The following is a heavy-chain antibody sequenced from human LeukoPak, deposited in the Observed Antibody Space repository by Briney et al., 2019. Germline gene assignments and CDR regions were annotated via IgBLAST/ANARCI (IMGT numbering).Heavy chain of an antibody. V-gene: IGHV3-53*01. Sequence: GGSLRLSCAASGFTVSSNYMSWVRQAPGKGLEWVSVIYSGGSTYYADSAKGRFTISRDNSKNTLYLQMNSLRAEDTAVYYCARDRRLDPTHSSGWYHPFDYWGQGTLVTVSS. D-gene: IGHD6-19*01. CDR1: GFTVSSNY. CDR3: ARDRRLDPTHSSGWYHPFDY. CDR2: IYSGGST. J-gene: IGHJ4*02.